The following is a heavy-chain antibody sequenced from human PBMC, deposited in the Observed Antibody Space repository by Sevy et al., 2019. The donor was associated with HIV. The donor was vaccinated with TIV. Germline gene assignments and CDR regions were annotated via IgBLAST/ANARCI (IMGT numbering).Heavy chain of an antibody. D-gene: IGHD3-16*01. CDR1: GYSFTTYA. J-gene: IGHJ5*02. Sequence: ASVKVSCKASGYSFTTYAITWVRQAPGQGLEWMGWISPFHGNTNYAQKLQGRVRMTTDTSTSTAYMELTSLRSDDTAVYYCARVFGGRLYNGRFDPWGQGTLVTVSA. CDR2: ISPFHGNT. CDR3: ARVFGGRLYNGRFDP. V-gene: IGHV1-18*01.